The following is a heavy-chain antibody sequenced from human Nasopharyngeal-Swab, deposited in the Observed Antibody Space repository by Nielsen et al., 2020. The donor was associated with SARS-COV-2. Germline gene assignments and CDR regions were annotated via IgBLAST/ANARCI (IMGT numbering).Heavy chain of an antibody. CDR1: GFTFSSYG. Sequence: GGSLRLSYAASGFTFSSYGMHWVRQAPGKGLEWVAVIWYDGSNKYYADSVKGRFTISRDNSKNTLYLQMNSLRAEDTAVYYCAKQSWGYSYGYYFDYWGQGTLVTVSS. J-gene: IGHJ4*02. V-gene: IGHV3-33*06. D-gene: IGHD5-18*01. CDR3: AKQSWGYSYGYYFDY. CDR2: IWYDGSNK.